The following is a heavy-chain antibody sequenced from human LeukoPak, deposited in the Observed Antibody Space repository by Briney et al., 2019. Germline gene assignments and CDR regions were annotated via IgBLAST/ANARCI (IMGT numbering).Heavy chain of an antibody. J-gene: IGHJ4*02. D-gene: IGHD3-10*01. V-gene: IGHV1-3*01. CDR2: INAGNGNT. Sequence: ASVKVSCKASGYTFTSYAMHWVRQAPGQRLEWMGWINAGNGNTKYSQKFQGRVTMTTDTSANTAYMELSSLRSEDTAVYYCARGLLWFGELSPPGYWGQGTLVTVSS. CDR1: GYTFTSYA. CDR3: ARGLLWFGELSPPGY.